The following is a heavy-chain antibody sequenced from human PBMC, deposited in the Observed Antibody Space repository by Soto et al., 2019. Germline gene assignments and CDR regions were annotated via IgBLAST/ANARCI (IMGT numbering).Heavy chain of an antibody. CDR3: ARGGGYSYHLYGMDV. CDR2: IEHNGNT. D-gene: IGHD5-18*01. J-gene: IGHJ6*02. V-gene: IGHV4-34*01. Sequence: SETLSLTCAVYDGSFSGYYWIWIRQPLGKGLELIGEIEHNGNTNYNPSFTSRATISLDTSKNQFSLKLSSVTAADTALYYCARGGGYSYHLYGMDVWGQGTAVTVSS. CDR1: DGSFSGYY.